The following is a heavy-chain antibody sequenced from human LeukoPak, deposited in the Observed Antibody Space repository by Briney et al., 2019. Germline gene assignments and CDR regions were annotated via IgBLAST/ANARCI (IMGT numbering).Heavy chain of an antibody. CDR3: AKPSMGERCCFYFDY. Sequence: GGSLRLSCAASGFTFSSYAMSWVRQAPGKGLEWVSAISGSGGSTYYADSVKGRFTISRDNSKNTLYLQMNSLRAEDTAVYYCAKPSMGERCCFYFDYWGQGTLVTVSS. CDR1: GFTFSSYA. CDR2: ISGSGGST. J-gene: IGHJ4*02. D-gene: IGHD3-16*01. V-gene: IGHV3-23*01.